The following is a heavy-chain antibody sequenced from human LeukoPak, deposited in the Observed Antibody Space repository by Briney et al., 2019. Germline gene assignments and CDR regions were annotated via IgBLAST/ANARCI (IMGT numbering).Heavy chain of an antibody. J-gene: IGHJ4*02. CDR1: GGTFSSYA. V-gene: IGHV1-69*01. CDR2: IIPIFGTA. D-gene: IGHD3-3*01. Sequence: SSVTVSCKASGGTFSSYAISWVRQAPGQGLEWMGGIIPIFGTANYAQKFQGRVTITADESTSTAYMELSSLRSEDTAVYYCAGSYDFWSGYPYWGQGTLVTVSS. CDR3: AGSYDFWSGYPY.